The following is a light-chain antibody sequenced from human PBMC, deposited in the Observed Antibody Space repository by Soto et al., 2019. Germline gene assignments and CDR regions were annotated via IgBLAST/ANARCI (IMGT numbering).Light chain of an antibody. CDR3: QQANSFPRT. J-gene: IGKJ2*01. Sequence: DIQMTQSPSSVSASVGDRVTITCRASQGFASWLAWYQQKPGKAPKLLIYTASNLQSGVPSRFSGSGSGTDFTLTISSLQPEDFATYYCQQANSFPRTFGQGTKVEIK. V-gene: IGKV1-12*01. CDR2: TAS. CDR1: QGFASW.